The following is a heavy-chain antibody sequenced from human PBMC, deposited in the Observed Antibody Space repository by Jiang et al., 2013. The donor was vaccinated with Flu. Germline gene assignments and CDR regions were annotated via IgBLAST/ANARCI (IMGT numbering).Heavy chain of an antibody. CDR3: ARDSRGSGYFFVQSWFDP. D-gene: IGHD3-3*01. Sequence: LLKPSETLSLTCAVYGGSLSGYYWTWIRQPPGKGPEWIGEINHSGSTNYNPSLKSRVTISVDTSKNQFSLKLSSVTAADTAVYYCARDSRGSGYFFVQSWFDPWGQGTLVTVSS. J-gene: IGHJ5*02. V-gene: IGHV4-34*01. CDR1: GGSLSGYY. CDR2: INHSGST.